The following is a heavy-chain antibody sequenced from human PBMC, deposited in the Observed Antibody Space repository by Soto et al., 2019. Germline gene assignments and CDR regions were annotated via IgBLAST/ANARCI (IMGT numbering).Heavy chain of an antibody. CDR2: IAYDGSNK. CDR3: AKAPGFGVVSYLDY. V-gene: IGHV3-30*18. D-gene: IGHD3-3*01. J-gene: IGHJ4*02. CDR1: GFTFSSYA. Sequence: GGSLRLSCAASGFTFSSYAMQWVRQAPGKGLEWVAVIAYDGSNKYYTDSVKGRFTISRDNSKNTLYLQINSRRAEDTAVYYCAKAPGFGVVSYLDYWGQGALVTVSS.